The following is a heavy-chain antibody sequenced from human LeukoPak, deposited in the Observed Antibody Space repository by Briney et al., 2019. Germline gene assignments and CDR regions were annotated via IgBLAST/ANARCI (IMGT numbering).Heavy chain of an antibody. D-gene: IGHD3-10*01. CDR1: GFTISSNY. V-gene: IGHV3-48*01. J-gene: IGHJ4*02. CDR3: ARVPPLWFGELYSELDY. CDR2: ISSSSSTI. Sequence: RGGALRVSCAASGFTISSNYMSWVRQAPGEGVEWGSYISSSSSTIYYADSVKGRFTISRDNAKTSLYLQMTSLRAENTAVDYCARVPPLWFGELYSELDYWGQGTLVTVSS.